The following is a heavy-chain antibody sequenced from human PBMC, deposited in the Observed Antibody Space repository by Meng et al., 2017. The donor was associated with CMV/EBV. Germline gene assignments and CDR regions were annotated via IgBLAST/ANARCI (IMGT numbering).Heavy chain of an antibody. CDR3: ARELKATYDFWSGYYYFDY. Sequence: ASVKVSCKASGYTFTSYVISWVRQAPGQGLEWMGWISAYNGNTNYAQKLQGRVTMTTDTSTSTAYMELRSLRSDDTAVYYCARELKATYDFWSGYYYFDYWGQGTLVTVSS. CDR2: ISAYNGNT. V-gene: IGHV1-18*01. D-gene: IGHD3-3*01. J-gene: IGHJ4*02. CDR1: GYTFTSYV.